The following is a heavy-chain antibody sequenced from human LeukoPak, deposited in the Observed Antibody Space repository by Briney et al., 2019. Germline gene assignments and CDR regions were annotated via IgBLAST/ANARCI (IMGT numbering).Heavy chain of an antibody. V-gene: IGHV3-30*02. CDR1: GFTFSSYG. CDR3: AKGKGSGSDLFYSYYYMDV. J-gene: IGHJ6*03. CDR2: IRYDGSNK. Sequence: GGSLRFSCAASGFTFSSYGMHWVRQAPGKGLEWVAFIRYDGSNKYYADSVKGRFTISRDNSKNTLYLQMNSLRAEDTAVYYCAKGKGSGSDLFYSYYYMDVWGKGTTVTVSS. D-gene: IGHD1-26*01.